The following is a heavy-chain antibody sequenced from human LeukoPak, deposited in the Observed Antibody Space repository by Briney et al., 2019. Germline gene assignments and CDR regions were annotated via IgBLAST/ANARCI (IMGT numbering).Heavy chain of an antibody. J-gene: IGHJ2*01. V-gene: IGHV3-9*01. CDR3: AKDMSDGSGSITYWYFDL. CDR2: LSWNSGSI. Sequence: GRSLRLSCAASGFSFDDYAMHWVRQAPGKGLEWVSGLSWNSGSIGYADSVKGRFTISRDNAKNSLYLQMNSLRTEDTALYYCAKDMSDGSGSITYWYFDLWGRGTLVTVSS. CDR1: GFSFDDYA. D-gene: IGHD3-10*01.